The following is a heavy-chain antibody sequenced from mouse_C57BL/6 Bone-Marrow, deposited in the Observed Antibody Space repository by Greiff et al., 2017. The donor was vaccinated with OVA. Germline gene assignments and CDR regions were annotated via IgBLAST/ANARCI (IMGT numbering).Heavy chain of an antibody. CDR1: GYTFTSYW. D-gene: IGHD2-1*01. CDR2: IYPGNSDT. Sequence: DVHLVESGTVLARPGASVKMSCKTSGYTFTSYWMHWVKQRPGQGLEWIGAIYPGNSDTSYNQKFKGKAKLTAVTSASTAYMELSSLTNEDSAVYYCTREEDGNYVEDYWGQGTTLTVSS. V-gene: IGHV1-5*01. CDR3: TREEDGNYVEDY. J-gene: IGHJ2*01.